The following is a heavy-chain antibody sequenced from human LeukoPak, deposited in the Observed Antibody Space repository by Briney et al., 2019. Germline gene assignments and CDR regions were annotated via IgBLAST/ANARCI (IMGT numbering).Heavy chain of an antibody. CDR3: ARVRCSSAACNFAAMGV. V-gene: IGHV3-30-3*01. CDR2: VAYDGSNK. CDR1: GFTFSSYA. J-gene: IGHJ6*02. Sequence: GRYLRFSCATSGFTFSSYAMHWVRQAPGKGLEWVAVVAYDGSNKFYADSVKGRFTISRDNSKNTLYLQMNSLRAEDTAVYFCARVRCSSAACNFAAMGVWGQGTTVTVSS. D-gene: IGHD2-2*01.